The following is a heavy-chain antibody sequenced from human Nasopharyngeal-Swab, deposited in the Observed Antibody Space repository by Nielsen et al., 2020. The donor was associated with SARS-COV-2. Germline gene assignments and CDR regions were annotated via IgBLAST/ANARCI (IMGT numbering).Heavy chain of an antibody. J-gene: IGHJ4*02. CDR2: IGVSGTMT. CDR1: GFTFSRSA. V-gene: IGHV3-23*01. Sequence: GGSLRLSCAASGFTFSRSALTWVRQAPGKGLEWVSAIGVSGTMTYYADFVRGRSTISRDNSKNTLYLQMNSLRAEDTAVYYCARGSSRGMFDYWGQGTLVTISS. D-gene: IGHD6-13*01. CDR3: ARGSSRGMFDY.